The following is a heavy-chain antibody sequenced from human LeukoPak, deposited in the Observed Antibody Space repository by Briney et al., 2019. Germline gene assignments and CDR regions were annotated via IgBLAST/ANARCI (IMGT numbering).Heavy chain of an antibody. CDR2: ISYNGSNK. Sequence: GGSLRLSCAASGFTFSSYAMHWVRQAPGKGLEWVAVISYNGSNKYYADSVKGRFTISRDNSKNTLYLQMNSLRAEDTAVYYCARSRDYGYYYYYMDVWGKGTTVTVSS. CDR3: ARSRDYGYYYYYMDV. CDR1: GFTFSSYA. D-gene: IGHD4-17*01. J-gene: IGHJ6*03. V-gene: IGHV3-30*04.